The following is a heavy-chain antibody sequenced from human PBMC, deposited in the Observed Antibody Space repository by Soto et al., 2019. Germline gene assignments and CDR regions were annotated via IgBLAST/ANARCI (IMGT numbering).Heavy chain of an antibody. CDR2: INAGNGNT. CDR1: GYTFTSYA. Sequence: ASVKVSCKASGYTFTSYAMHWVRQAPGQRLEWMGWINAGNGNTKYSQKFQGRVTITRDTSASTAYMELSSLRSEDTAVYYCAITYYDFWSGYLAFDSWGQGTLVTVSS. D-gene: IGHD3-3*01. CDR3: AITYYDFWSGYLAFDS. V-gene: IGHV1-3*01. J-gene: IGHJ5*01.